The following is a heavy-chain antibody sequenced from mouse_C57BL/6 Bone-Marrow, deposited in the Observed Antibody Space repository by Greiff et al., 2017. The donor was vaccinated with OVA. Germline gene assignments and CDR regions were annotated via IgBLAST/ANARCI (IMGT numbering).Heavy chain of an antibody. CDR3: ARGLITTVVRYFDV. V-gene: IGHV1-81*01. D-gene: IGHD1-1*01. J-gene: IGHJ1*03. CDR1: GYTFTSYG. Sequence: VQGVESGAELARPGASVKLSCKASGYTFTSYGISWVKQRTGQGLEWIGEIYPRSGNTYYNEKFKGKATLTADKSSSTAYMELRSLTSEDSAVYFCARGLITTVVRYFDVWGTGTTVTVSS. CDR2: IYPRSGNT.